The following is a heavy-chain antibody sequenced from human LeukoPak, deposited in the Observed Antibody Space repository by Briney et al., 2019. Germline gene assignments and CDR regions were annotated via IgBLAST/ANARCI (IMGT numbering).Heavy chain of an antibody. V-gene: IGHV1-8*01. CDR3: ARELYGDYAPFDY. D-gene: IGHD4-17*01. J-gene: IGHJ4*02. CDR2: MSPNNGDT. Sequence: GASVKVSCKTSGYTFTNYDINWVRQATGQGLEWLGWMSPNNGDTGYAQKFQGRVTMTRDTSTNTAYMELRGLTSEDTAVYYCARELYGDYAPFDYWGQGTLVTVSS. CDR1: GYTFTNYD.